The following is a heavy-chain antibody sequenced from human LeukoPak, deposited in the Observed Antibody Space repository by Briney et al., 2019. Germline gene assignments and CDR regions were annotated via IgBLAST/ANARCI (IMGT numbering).Heavy chain of an antibody. Sequence: PGGSLRLSCAASGFTLSRNWMHWVRQAPGKGLVWLSRINSDGSRTIYADSVKGRPTISRDNAKNTLYLEMNSLTVEDTAVYYCVSLTGHDAFDIWGQGTMVTVSS. J-gene: IGHJ3*02. CDR1: GFTLSRNW. D-gene: IGHD2-8*02. V-gene: IGHV3-74*01. CDR2: INSDGSRT. CDR3: VSLTGHDAFDI.